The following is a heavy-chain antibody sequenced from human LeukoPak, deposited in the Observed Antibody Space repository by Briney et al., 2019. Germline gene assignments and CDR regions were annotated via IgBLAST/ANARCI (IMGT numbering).Heavy chain of an antibody. CDR2: IKSEADGGTT. CDR3: TTLRYGTLFDY. J-gene: IGHJ4*02. V-gene: IGHV3-15*01. D-gene: IGHD1-14*01. Sequence: PGRSLRLSCAASGFTFSIYGMHWVRQAPGKGLEWVGRIKSEADGGTTDYAAPVKGRFTISRDDSENTLYLQMHSLKTEDTAVFYCTTLRYGTLFDYWGQGTLVTVSS. CDR1: GFTFSIYG.